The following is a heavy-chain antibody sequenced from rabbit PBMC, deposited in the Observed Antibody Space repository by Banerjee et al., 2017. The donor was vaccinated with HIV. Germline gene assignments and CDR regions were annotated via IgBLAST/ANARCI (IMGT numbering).Heavy chain of an antibody. J-gene: IGHJ4*01. D-gene: IGHD2-1*01. CDR1: GFSFTSSYY. V-gene: IGHV1S45*01. CDR3: ARDDVDDDYGAAFKL. CDR2: IKAGNSGT. Sequence: QEQLVESGGGLVQPEGSLTLTCTASGFSFTSSYYMNWVRQAPGKGLEWIGYIKAGNSGTYYANWAKGRFTISKTSSTTVTLQMTSLTAADTATYFCARDDVDDDYGAAFKLWGQGTLVTVS.